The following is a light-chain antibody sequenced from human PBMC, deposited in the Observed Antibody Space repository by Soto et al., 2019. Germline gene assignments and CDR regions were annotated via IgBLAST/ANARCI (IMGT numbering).Light chain of an antibody. CDR1: QTISSW. Sequence: DIQMTQSPSTLSGSLGDRVTISCRAGQTISSWLSWYQQKPGKAPKLLIYKASTLKSGVPSRFSGSGSGTEFTLTISSLQPDDFAIYYCQHYDSNSEAFGQGTKVDIK. CDR3: QHYDSNSEA. V-gene: IGKV1-5*03. J-gene: IGKJ1*01. CDR2: KAS.